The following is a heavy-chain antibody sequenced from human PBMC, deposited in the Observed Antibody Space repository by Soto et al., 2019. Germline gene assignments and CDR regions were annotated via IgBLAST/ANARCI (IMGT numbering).Heavy chain of an antibody. CDR1: GYTFTSYG. Sequence: QVQLVQSGAEVKKPWASVKVSCKASGYTFTSYGISWVRQAPGQGLEWMGWIRTSNANTNYAKNFQGRVTMTTDTSTSTAYMELRNLRSDDTAVYYCARGAFGEVSFDYWGQGTQVTVSS. J-gene: IGHJ4*02. V-gene: IGHV1-18*01. CDR3: ARGAFGEVSFDY. CDR2: IRTSNANT. D-gene: IGHD3-10*01.